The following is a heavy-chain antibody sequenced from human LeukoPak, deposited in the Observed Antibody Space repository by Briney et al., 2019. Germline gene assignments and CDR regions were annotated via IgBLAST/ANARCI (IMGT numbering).Heavy chain of an antibody. V-gene: IGHV1-69*13. J-gene: IGHJ6*03. CDR2: IIPIFGTA. CDR1: GGTFSSYA. Sequence: SVNVSCKASGGTFSSYAISWVRQAPGQGLEWMGGIIPIFGTANYAQKFQGRVTITADESTSTAYMELSSLRSEDTAVYYCARDLSFSDDYSNRRDYYYYMDVWGKGTTVTVSS. D-gene: IGHD4-11*01. CDR3: ARDLSFSDDYSNRRDYYYYMDV.